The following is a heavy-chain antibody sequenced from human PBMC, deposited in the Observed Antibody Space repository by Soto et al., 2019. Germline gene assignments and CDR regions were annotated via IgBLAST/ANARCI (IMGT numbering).Heavy chain of an antibody. CDR2: IIPIFGTP. V-gene: IGHV1-69*13. D-gene: IGHD3-22*01. CDR1: GGTFSSYA. J-gene: IGHJ4*02. Sequence: ASVKVSCKASGGTFSSYAISWVRQAPGQGLEWMGGIIPIFGTPKYAQKFQGRVTIIADESTTTAYMELTSLRSEDTAVYYCAPPSHYDNGGYYLTFDYCGQGTLVTVSS. CDR3: APPSHYDNGGYYLTFDY.